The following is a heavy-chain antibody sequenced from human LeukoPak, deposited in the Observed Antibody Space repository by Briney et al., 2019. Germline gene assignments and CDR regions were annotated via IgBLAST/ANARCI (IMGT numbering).Heavy chain of an antibody. CDR3: ARAVEYSSSAIQY. D-gene: IGHD6-6*01. CDR2: IYHSGST. Sequence: SETLSLTCTVSGGSISSGGYYWSWIRQPPGKGLEWIGYIYHSGSTYYNPSLKSRVTISVDRSKNQFSLKLSSVTAADTAVYYCARAVEYSSSAIQYWGQGTLVTVSS. J-gene: IGHJ4*02. CDR1: GGSISSGGYY. V-gene: IGHV4-30-2*01.